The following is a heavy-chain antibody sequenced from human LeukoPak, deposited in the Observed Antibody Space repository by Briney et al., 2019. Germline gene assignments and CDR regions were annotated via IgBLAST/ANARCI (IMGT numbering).Heavy chain of an antibody. V-gene: IGHV3-43*01. D-gene: IGHD3-22*01. Sequence: GGSLRLSCAASGFTFEDYTMHWVRQAPGKTLEWVSLISWDGTTYYTDSVKGRFTISRDNSKNSLFLHMDTLRSEDTAFYYCVKDLSYESSGSVFDYWGQGTLDTVSS. CDR3: VKDLSYESSGSVFDY. CDR2: ISWDGTT. J-gene: IGHJ4*02. CDR1: GFTFEDYT.